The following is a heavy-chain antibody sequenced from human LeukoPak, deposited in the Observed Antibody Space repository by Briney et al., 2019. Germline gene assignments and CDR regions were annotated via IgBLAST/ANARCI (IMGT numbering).Heavy chain of an antibody. J-gene: IGHJ4*02. D-gene: IGHD3-10*02. CDR3: ARGQTMYY. CDR2: ISPHSHTT. Sequence: ASVKVSCKASGYTFNNYFISWVRPAPGQGLEWVGWISPHSHTTHYAEKVQGRVTMTTDTSTTTVYMELRSLTSDDTAVYFCARGQTMYYWGQGTPVTVSS. CDR1: GYTFNNYF. V-gene: IGHV1-18*01.